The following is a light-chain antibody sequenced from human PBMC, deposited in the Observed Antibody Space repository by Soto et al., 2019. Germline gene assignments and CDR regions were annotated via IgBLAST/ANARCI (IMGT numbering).Light chain of an antibody. CDR3: ISYTVSRSYV. J-gene: IGLJ1*01. CDR2: SVS. Sequence: QSAVTLPASGSGSPGQTMTISCSGTSSDIGTYDHVAWFQQFPGKTPKLVIYSVSDRPSGVSYRFSGSKSGNTASLTISGLQADDEADYYCISYTVSRSYVFGTGSKVTVL. CDR1: SSDIGTYDH. V-gene: IGLV2-14*01.